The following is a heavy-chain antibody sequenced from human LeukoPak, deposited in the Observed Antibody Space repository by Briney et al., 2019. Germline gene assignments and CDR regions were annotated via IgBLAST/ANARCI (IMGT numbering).Heavy chain of an antibody. CDR1: GFAFSTYA. Sequence: GGSLRLSCAASGFAFSTYAMSWVRPAPGKGLEWVSGISATGGSTYSADSVKGRFTISRDNSKNTLILQMNNLRVEDTALYYCAKRHCRGGTCYSDSYYLDVWGKGTTVTVSS. J-gene: IGHJ6*03. CDR3: AKRHCRGGTCYSDSYYLDV. V-gene: IGHV3-23*01. CDR2: ISATGGST. D-gene: IGHD2-15*01.